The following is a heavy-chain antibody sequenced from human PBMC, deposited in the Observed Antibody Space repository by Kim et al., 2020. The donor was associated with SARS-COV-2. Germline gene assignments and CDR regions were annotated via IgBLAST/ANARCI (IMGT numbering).Heavy chain of an antibody. Sequence: GGSLRLSCAASGFTFSSYAMSWVRQAPGKGLEWVSAISGSGGSTYYADSVKGRFTISRDNSKNTLYLQMNSLRAEDTAVYYCAKGGDEWFGESPFDYWGQGTLVTVSS. J-gene: IGHJ4*02. D-gene: IGHD3-10*01. CDR3: AKGGDEWFGESPFDY. CDR1: GFTFSSYA. CDR2: ISGSGGST. V-gene: IGHV3-23*01.